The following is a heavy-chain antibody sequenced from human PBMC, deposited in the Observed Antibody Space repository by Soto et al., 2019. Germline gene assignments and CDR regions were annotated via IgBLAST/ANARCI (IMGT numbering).Heavy chain of an antibody. J-gene: IGHJ5*02. CDR2: ISGSSTTK. CDR1: GFTFSSYS. CDR3: ARDGCSGSNCLNWFDP. Sequence: GGSLRLSCAASGFTFSSYSMNWVRQAPGKGLEWVSYISGSSTTKYYADSVKGRFTISRDNAKNSLYLQMNSLRAEDTAVYYCARDGCSGSNCLNWFDPWGQGTLVTVSS. D-gene: IGHD2-15*01. V-gene: IGHV3-48*01.